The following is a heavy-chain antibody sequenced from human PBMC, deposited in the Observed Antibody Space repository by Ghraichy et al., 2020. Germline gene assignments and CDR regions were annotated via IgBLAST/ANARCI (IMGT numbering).Heavy chain of an antibody. J-gene: IGHJ6*02. CDR2: ICDRGST. V-gene: IGHV4-59*01. CDR1: GVSMSSYC. CDR3: AGDKVDRAGSNGMDV. D-gene: IGHD3-22*01. Sequence: SETLSLTCTVSGVSMSSYCWSWIRQSPGKGLEWIGYICDRGSTNYNPSLKSRVTISEDTSKDQFSLNLNSVTAADTAVYYCAGDKVDRAGSNGMDVRGQGTIVTVSS.